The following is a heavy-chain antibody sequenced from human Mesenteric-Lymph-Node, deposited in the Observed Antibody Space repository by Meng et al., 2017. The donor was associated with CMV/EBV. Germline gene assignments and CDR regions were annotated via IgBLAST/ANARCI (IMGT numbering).Heavy chain of an antibody. Sequence: ASVKVSCKASGYTFTSYGISWVRQAPGQGLEWMGWISGYNGNAHYARGFQGRVSMTTDTSTSTAYMELRSLRSDDTAVYYCARDRYYYDSSGYYSQGNLDYWGQGTLVTVSS. J-gene: IGHJ4*02. D-gene: IGHD3-22*01. CDR3: ARDRYYYDSSGYYSQGNLDY. CDR1: GYTFTSYG. V-gene: IGHV1-18*01. CDR2: ISGYNGNA.